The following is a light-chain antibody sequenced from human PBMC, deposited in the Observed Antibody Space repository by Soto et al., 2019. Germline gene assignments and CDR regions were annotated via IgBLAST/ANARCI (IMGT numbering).Light chain of an antibody. CDR1: SSDVGGYNC. V-gene: IGLV2-14*01. CDR2: DVS. J-gene: IGLJ1*01. Sequence: SAVTRPASVSGSRGQSITISCTGTSSDVGGYNCVSWYQQHPGKAPKLMIYDVSNRPSGVSNRFSGSKSGNTASLTISGLQAEDEADYYCSSYTSSSTLDFGTGTKVTV. CDR3: SSYTSSSTLD.